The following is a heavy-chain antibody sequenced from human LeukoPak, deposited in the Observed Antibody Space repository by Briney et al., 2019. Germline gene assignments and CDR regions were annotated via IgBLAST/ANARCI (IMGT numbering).Heavy chain of an antibody. V-gene: IGHV1-69*13. J-gene: IGHJ3*02. CDR3: ALPRNGVSDAFDI. CDR1: GCTFNRYA. CDR2: IIPIFGTA. Sequence: SVKVSCKASGCTFNRYAISWVRQAPGQGLEWMGGIIPIFGTANYAQKFQGRVTNTADESTSTAYMELSRLRSEDTGVYYCALPRNGVSDAFDIWGQGTMVTVSS. D-gene: IGHD1-1*01.